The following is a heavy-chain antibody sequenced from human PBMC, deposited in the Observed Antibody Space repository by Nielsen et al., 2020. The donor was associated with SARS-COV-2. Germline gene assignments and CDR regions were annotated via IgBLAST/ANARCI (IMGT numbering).Heavy chain of an antibody. CDR2: ISAYNGNT. J-gene: IGHJ6*02. Sequence: WVRQAPGQGLEWMGWISAYNGNTNYAQKLQGRVTTTTDTSTSTAYMELRSLRSDDTAVYYCASDFWSGKRYYYYYYGMDVWGQGTTVTVSS. V-gene: IGHV1-18*01. CDR3: ASDFWSGKRYYYYYYGMDV. D-gene: IGHD3-3*01.